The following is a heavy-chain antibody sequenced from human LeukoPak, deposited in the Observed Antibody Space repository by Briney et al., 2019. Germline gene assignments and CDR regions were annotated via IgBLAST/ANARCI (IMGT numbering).Heavy chain of an antibody. CDR2: ISSSSTI. J-gene: IGHJ4*02. V-gene: IGHV3-48*04. Sequence: GGSLRLSCAASGFTFSSYSMNWVRQAPGKGLEWVSYISSSSTIYYADSVKGRFTISRDNAKNSLYLQMNTLRVEDTAVYYCARAQDTYNSLYFDYWGQGALVTVPS. CDR3: ARAQDTYNSLYFDY. D-gene: IGHD5-24*01. CDR1: GFTFSSYS.